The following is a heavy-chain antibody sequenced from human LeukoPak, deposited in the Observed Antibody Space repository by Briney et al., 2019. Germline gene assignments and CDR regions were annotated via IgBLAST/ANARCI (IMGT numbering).Heavy chain of an antibody. CDR1: GFTFNNYW. Sequence: GGSLRLSCAASGFTFNNYWMTWVRQAPGKGLEWVASINHNGNVNYYVDSVKGRFTISRDNAKNSLYLQMSNLRAEDTAVYFCARGGGLDVWGQGATVTVSS. CDR3: ARGGGLDV. D-gene: IGHD3-16*01. V-gene: IGHV3-7*03. J-gene: IGHJ6*02. CDR2: INHNGNVN.